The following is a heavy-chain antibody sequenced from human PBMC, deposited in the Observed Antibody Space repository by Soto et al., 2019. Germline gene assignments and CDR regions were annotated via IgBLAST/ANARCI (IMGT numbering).Heavy chain of an antibody. CDR1: GGSISSGGYY. CDR3: ARGGYCSSTSCWNWFDP. J-gene: IGHJ5*02. CDR2: IYYSGST. V-gene: IGHV4-31*03. D-gene: IGHD2-2*03. Sequence: SETLSLTCTVSGGSISSGGYYWSWIRQHPGKGLEWIGYIYYSGSTYYNPSLKSRVTISVDTSKNQFSLKLSSVTAADTAVYYCARGGYCSSTSCWNWFDPWGQGTLVTVSS.